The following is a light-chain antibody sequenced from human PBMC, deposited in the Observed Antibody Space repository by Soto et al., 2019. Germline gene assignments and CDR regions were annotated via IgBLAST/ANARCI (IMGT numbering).Light chain of an antibody. Sequence: SVLTQPPSVSGAPGQRVTISCTGSSSNIGAGYDVHWYQQLPGTAPKILIYGNSNRPSGVPDRFSGSKSGTSASLAITGLQAEDEADYSCQSYDSSLSVVFGGGTKLTVL. CDR3: QSYDSSLSVV. CDR1: SSNIGAGYD. V-gene: IGLV1-40*01. CDR2: GNS. J-gene: IGLJ2*01.